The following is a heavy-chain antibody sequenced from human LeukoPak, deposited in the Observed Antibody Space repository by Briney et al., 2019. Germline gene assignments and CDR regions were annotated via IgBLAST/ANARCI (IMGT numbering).Heavy chain of an antibody. CDR1: GFTFSSYA. J-gene: IGHJ4*02. Sequence: GGSLRLSCAASGFTFSSYAMSWVRQAPGKGLEWVSTIGGNGGSTYYADSVKGRFTISRDNSKNTLYLQMNSLRVEDTAVYYCARGDGVYVYWGQGTLVTVSS. D-gene: IGHD5/OR15-5a*01. CDR3: ARGDGVYVY. V-gene: IGHV3-23*01. CDR2: IGGNGGST.